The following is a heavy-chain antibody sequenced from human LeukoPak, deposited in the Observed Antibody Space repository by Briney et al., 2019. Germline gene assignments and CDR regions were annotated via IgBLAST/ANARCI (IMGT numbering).Heavy chain of an antibody. J-gene: IGHJ4*02. CDR2: IYHSGST. CDR1: GGSISSYY. CDR3: ARIRHLGYFDY. V-gene: IGHV4-4*09. D-gene: IGHD3-10*01. Sequence: SETLSLTCTVSGGSISSYYWSWIRQPPGKGLEWIGYIYHSGSTFYNPSLKSRVIISVDTSKNLFSLRLTSVTAADTAVYYCARIRHLGYFDYWGQGTLVTVSS.